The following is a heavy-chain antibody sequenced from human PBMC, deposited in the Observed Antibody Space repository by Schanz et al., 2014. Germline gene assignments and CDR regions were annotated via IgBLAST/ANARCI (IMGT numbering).Heavy chain of an antibody. CDR3: ARDTTWRLDL. Sequence: QVQLQESGPGLVKPSQTLSLTCTVSGGSIRSGTYYWSWIRQPAGKALEWVGRVFPNGITNYNPSLKSRVPIPRDTSKTQFSLTLPSLTAADTAVYYCARDTTWRLDLWGRGTLVTVSS. CDR1: GGSIRSGTYY. V-gene: IGHV4-61*02. J-gene: IGHJ2*01. CDR2: VFPNGIT. D-gene: IGHD1-1*01.